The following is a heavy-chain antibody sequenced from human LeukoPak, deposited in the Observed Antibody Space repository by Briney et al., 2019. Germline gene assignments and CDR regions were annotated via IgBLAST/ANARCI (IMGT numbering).Heavy chain of an antibody. V-gene: IGHV3-30*02. CDR2: IRYDGSNN. CDR3: ARISEFYDSSGSY. D-gene: IGHD3-22*01. Sequence: GGSLRLSCAASGFTFTSYGIHWVRQAPGKGLEWVASIRYDGSNNYYADSVKGRFTISRDNFKNTLYLQMNSLRAEDTAVYYCARISEFYDSSGSYWGQGTLVTVSS. J-gene: IGHJ4*02. CDR1: GFTFTSYG.